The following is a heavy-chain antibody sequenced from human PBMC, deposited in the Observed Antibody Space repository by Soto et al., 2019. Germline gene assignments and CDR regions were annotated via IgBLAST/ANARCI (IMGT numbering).Heavy chain of an antibody. Sequence: QVQLVQSGAEVKKPGASVKVSCKASGYTFTSYDIRWVRQAPGQGLEWMGWISAYNGNTNYAQKLQDRVTMTTDTSTSTAYMELRGLRSDDTAVYYCAREGGTMGAGWFDPWGQGTLVTVSS. V-gene: IGHV1-18*01. J-gene: IGHJ5*02. CDR1: GYTFTSYD. CDR2: ISAYNGNT. CDR3: AREGGTMGAGWFDP. D-gene: IGHD3-10*01.